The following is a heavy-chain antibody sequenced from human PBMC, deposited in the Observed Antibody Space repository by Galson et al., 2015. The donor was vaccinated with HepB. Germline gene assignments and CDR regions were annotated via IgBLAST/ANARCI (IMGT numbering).Heavy chain of an antibody. CDR3: AKIGSSSPSVY. D-gene: IGHD6-13*01. J-gene: IGHJ4*02. CDR2: ISGSGAGT. Sequence: SLRLSCAASGFIFSTYAMTWVRQAPGKGLEWVSFISGSGAGTDYADSVKGRFTISRDNSKNTLYLQMNSLRAEDTAVYYCAKIGSSSPSVYWGQGTLVTVSS. V-gene: IGHV3-23*01. CDR1: GFIFSTYA.